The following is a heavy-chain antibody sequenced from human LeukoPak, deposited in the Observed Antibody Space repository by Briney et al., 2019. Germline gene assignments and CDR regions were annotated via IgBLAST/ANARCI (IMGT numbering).Heavy chain of an antibody. D-gene: IGHD3-9*01. J-gene: IGHJ4*02. Sequence: SETLSLTCTVSGGSISSHYWSWIRQPPGKGLEWIGYIYYSGSTNYNPSLKSRVTISVDTSKNQFSLKLSSVTAADTAVYYCARQGSYDILTGYYRGYFDYWGQGTLVTVSS. CDR1: GGSISSHY. V-gene: IGHV4-59*08. CDR2: IYYSGST. CDR3: ARQGSYDILTGYYRGYFDY.